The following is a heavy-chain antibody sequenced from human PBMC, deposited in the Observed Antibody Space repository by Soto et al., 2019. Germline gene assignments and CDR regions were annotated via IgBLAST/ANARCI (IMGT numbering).Heavy chain of an antibody. CDR1: GGSISSGGYS. D-gene: IGHD5-18*01. CDR3: ARHLNPGYSYVFDY. J-gene: IGHJ4*02. V-gene: IGHV4-30-2*03. CDR2: IYHSGST. Sequence: PSETLSLTCAVSGGSISSGGYSWNWIRQPPGKGLEWIGYIYHSGSTYYNTSLKSRVNISVDTSKNQFSLKLNSVTAADTAVYYCARHLNPGYSYVFDYWGQGTLVTVSS.